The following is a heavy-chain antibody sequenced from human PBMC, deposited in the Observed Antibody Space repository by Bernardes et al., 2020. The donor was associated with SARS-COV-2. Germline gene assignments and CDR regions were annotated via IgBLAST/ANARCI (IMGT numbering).Heavy chain of an antibody. CDR2: IYHSDNT. V-gene: IGHV4-30-4*01. CDR1: GGSVGTGNYY. Sequence: SETLSLTCTVSGGSVGTGNYYWSWIRQPPGKGLEWIGYIYHSDNTFYNPSLKSRVSISVDTSKNQVSLKLTSVTAADTAVYYCARESGNYNYYGLDVWGQGTTVNVSS. CDR3: ARESGNYNYYGLDV. J-gene: IGHJ6*02. D-gene: IGHD1-26*01.